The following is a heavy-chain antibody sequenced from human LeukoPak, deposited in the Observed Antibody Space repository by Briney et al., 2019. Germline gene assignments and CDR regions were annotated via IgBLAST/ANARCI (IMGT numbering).Heavy chain of an antibody. V-gene: IGHV3-23*01. Sequence: GGSLRRSCAAAGFSLSTYGVSWVRQPPGKGLEWVSGITGTGGSTYYADSVKGRFTVSRDTSRNTLYLQMNSLRAEDTAIYYCEKDHGTAVAGFYYWGQGTLVTVSS. CDR3: EKDHGTAVAGFYY. CDR1: GFSLSTYG. CDR2: ITGTGGST. D-gene: IGHD6-19*01. J-gene: IGHJ4*02.